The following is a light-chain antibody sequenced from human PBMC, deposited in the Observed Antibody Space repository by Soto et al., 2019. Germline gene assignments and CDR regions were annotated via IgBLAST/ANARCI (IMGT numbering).Light chain of an antibody. CDR2: KAS. CDR3: QHYNSYSEA. V-gene: IGKV1-5*03. J-gene: IGKJ1*01. CDR1: QTISSW. Sequence: DIQMTQSRSTLSGSVGYRFTITCLASQTISSWLAWYQQKPGKAPKLLIYKASTLKSGVPSRFSGSGSGTEFTLTISSLQPDDFATYYCQHYNSYSEAFGQGTKVDIK.